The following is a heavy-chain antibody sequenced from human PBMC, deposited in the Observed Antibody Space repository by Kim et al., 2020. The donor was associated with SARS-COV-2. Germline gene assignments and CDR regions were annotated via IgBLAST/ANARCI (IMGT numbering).Heavy chain of an antibody. V-gene: IGHV4-31*02. D-gene: IGHD1-26*01. CDR3: ARAGSYLRAGVDY. J-gene: IGHJ4*02. Sequence: YNPSLKSRVTISVDTSKNQFSLKLSSVTAADTAVYYCARAGSYLRAGVDYWGQGTLVTVSS.